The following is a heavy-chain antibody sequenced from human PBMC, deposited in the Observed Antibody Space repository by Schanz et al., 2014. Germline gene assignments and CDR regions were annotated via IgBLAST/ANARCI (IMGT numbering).Heavy chain of an antibody. V-gene: IGHV1-18*01. J-gene: IGHJ4*02. Sequence: QVQLVQSGAEVKKPGASVRVSCKVSGYSFTTYGISWVRQAPGQGPEFMGWISDYNGNTNYAQKLQGRVTITADTSTSTSYMELTSLRFDDTAVYYCARDFSAYVGNYFDYWGQGTLVTVSS. D-gene: IGHD5-12*01. CDR3: ARDFSAYVGNYFDY. CDR2: ISDYNGNT. CDR1: GYSFTTYG.